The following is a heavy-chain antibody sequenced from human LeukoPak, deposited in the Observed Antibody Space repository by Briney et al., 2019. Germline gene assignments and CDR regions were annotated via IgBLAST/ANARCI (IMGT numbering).Heavy chain of an antibody. Sequence: GGSLRLSCAASGFTFSTYAMSWVRQTPERGLEWVSAISDTGGNTFYAESVKGRFTISRDNSKNTLYLQMNSLRAEDTAIYYCAKGRTNDYWGQGTLVTVSS. J-gene: IGHJ4*02. CDR2: ISDTGGNT. CDR3: AKGRTNDY. CDR1: GFTFSTYA. D-gene: IGHD1/OR15-1a*01. V-gene: IGHV3-23*01.